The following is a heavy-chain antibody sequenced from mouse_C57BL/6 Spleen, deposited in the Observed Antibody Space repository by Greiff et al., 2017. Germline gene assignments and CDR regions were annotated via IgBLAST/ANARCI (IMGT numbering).Heavy chain of an antibody. Sequence: QVQLQQPGAELVRPGTSVKLSCKASGYTFTSYWLHWVKQRPGQGLEWIGVIDPSDSYTNYNQKFKGKATLTVDTYSSTAYMQLSSLTSEDSAVYYCARKDYYAAFAYWGQGTLVTVSA. V-gene: IGHV1-59*01. D-gene: IGHD1-1*01. CDR1: GYTFTSYW. CDR2: IDPSDSYT. CDR3: ARKDYYAAFAY. J-gene: IGHJ3*01.